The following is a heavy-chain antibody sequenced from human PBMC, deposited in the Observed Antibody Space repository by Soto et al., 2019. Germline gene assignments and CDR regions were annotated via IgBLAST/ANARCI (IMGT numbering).Heavy chain of an antibody. J-gene: IGHJ6*02. CDR1: GFTFSSYW. D-gene: IGHD6-13*01. V-gene: IGHV3-7*05. Sequence: GGSLRLSCAASGFTFSSYWMSWVRQAPGKGLEWVANIKQDGSEKYYVDSVKGRFTISRDNAKNSLYLQMNSLRAEDTAVYYCARDGFHSRAYYYGMDVWGQGTTVTVSS. CDR2: IKQDGSEK. CDR3: ARDGFHSRAYYYGMDV.